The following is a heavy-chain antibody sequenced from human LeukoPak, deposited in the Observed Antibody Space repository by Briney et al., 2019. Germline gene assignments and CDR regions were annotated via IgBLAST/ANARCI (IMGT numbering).Heavy chain of an antibody. D-gene: IGHD2-2*02. J-gene: IGHJ4*02. CDR1: GFTFSSYG. CDR2: IWYDGSNK. Sequence: GSLRLSCAASGFTFSSYGMHWVRQAPGKGLEWVAVIWYDGSNKYYADSVKGRFTISRDNSKNTLYLQMNSLRAEDTAVYYCAKETRYCSSTSCYTDYWGQGTLVTVSS. CDR3: AKETRYCSSTSCYTDY. V-gene: IGHV3-33*06.